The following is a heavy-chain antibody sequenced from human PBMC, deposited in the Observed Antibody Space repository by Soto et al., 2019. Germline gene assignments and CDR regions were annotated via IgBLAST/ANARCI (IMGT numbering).Heavy chain of an antibody. Sequence: PSETLSLTCAVSGGSISSSNWWSWVRQPPGKGLEWIGEIYHSGSTNYNPSLKSRVTISVDKSKNQFSLKLSSVTAADTAVYYCARLQDYYYYGMDVWGQGTTVTVSS. CDR1: GGSISSSNW. J-gene: IGHJ6*02. CDR3: ARLQDYYYYGMDV. V-gene: IGHV4-4*02. D-gene: IGHD4-4*01. CDR2: IYHSGST.